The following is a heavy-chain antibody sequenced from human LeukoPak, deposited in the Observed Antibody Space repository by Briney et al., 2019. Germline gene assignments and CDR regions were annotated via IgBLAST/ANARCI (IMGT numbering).Heavy chain of an antibody. J-gene: IGHJ5*02. V-gene: IGHV3-23*01. D-gene: IGHD6-6*01. CDR1: GFTFSSYA. CDR2: VTGSSGGT. Sequence: GGSLRLSCAASGFTFSSYAMTWVRQAPGKGLEWVSAVTGSSGGTYYADSVKGRFTISRDDSKSTLYLQMNSLRVADTAVYYCAKSGHSTSSWFDPWGQGTLVIVSS. CDR3: AKSGHSTSSWFDP.